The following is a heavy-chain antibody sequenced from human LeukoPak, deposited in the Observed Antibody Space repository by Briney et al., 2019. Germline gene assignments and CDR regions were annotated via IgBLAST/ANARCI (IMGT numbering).Heavy chain of an antibody. D-gene: IGHD2-2*01. J-gene: IGHJ3*02. V-gene: IGHV4-59*08. Sequence: SETLSLTCTVSGGSISSYYWSRIRQPPGKGLEWIGYIYYSGSTNYNPSLKSRVTISVDTSKNQFSLKLSSVTAADTAVYYCARLKYQLLADAFDIWGQGTMVTVSS. CDR2: IYYSGST. CDR1: GGSISSYY. CDR3: ARLKYQLLADAFDI.